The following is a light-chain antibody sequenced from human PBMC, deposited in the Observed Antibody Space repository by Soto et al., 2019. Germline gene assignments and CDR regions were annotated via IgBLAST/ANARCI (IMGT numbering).Light chain of an antibody. Sequence: EIVLTQSPGTLSLSPGERATLSCRASQSVSNSYLAWYQQKPGQAPRLLIYDASSRATGIPDRFSGSGSGTDFTLSISRLEPEDFAVYYCQQHGSAPPWTFGQGTKVEIK. J-gene: IGKJ1*01. CDR1: QSVSNSY. CDR3: QQHGSAPPWT. CDR2: DAS. V-gene: IGKV3-20*01.